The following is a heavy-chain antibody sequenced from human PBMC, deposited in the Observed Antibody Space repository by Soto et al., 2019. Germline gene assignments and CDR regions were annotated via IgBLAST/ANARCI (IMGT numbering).Heavy chain of an antibody. D-gene: IGHD4-4*01. V-gene: IGHV1-18*01. Sequence: ASVKVSCKASGYTFTSYGISWVRQAPGQGLEWMGWISAYNGNTNYAQKLQSRVTMTTDTSTSTAYMELRSLRSDDTAVYYCARDKMPPYSRSPSYMDVWGKGTTVTVSS. J-gene: IGHJ6*03. CDR3: ARDKMPPYSRSPSYMDV. CDR2: ISAYNGNT. CDR1: GYTFTSYG.